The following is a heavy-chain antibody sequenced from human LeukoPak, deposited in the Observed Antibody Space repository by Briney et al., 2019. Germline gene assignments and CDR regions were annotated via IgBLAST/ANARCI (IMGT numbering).Heavy chain of an antibody. J-gene: IGHJ4*02. CDR1: GESFSGYY. CDR2: INHSGST. D-gene: IGHD5-18*01. V-gene: IGHV4-34*09. CDR3: ARDNTAMVN. Sequence: PSETLSLTCAVYGESFSGYYWSWIRQPPGKGLEWIGEINHSGSTNYNPSLKSRVTISVDTSKNQFSLKLSSVTAADTAVYYCARDNTAMVNWGQGTLVTVSS.